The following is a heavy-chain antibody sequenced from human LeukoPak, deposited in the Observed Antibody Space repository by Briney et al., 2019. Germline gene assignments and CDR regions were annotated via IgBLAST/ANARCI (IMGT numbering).Heavy chain of an antibody. CDR2: IYYTGST. CDR3: ARDPSPHHYFDY. J-gene: IGHJ4*02. CDR1: GASISSSSYY. Sequence: SETLSLTCTVSGASISSSSYYWGWIRQPPGKGLEWIGNIYYTGSTYYSPSLKSRVTISVDTSKNQFSLKLSSVTAADTAVYYCARDPSPHHYFDYWGQGILVTVSS. V-gene: IGHV4-39*07.